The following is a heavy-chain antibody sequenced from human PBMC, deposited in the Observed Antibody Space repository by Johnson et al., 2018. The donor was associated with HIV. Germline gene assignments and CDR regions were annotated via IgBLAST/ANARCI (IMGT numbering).Heavy chain of an antibody. J-gene: IGHJ3*02. CDR2: ISFVASNN. Sequence: QVQLVESGGGVVRPGGSRRISCEASGFTFSSFAMHWVRRAQGQGLEWVEVISFVASNNNYGDSVKGGFTISRDNSKKKVFLQMNSLRHEDTAVYYCVRDVGSSGWYDSLVTDMWGQGTMVTVSS. V-gene: IGHV3-30*04. CDR3: VRDVGSSGWYDSLVTDM. D-gene: IGHD6-19*01. CDR1: GFTFSSFA.